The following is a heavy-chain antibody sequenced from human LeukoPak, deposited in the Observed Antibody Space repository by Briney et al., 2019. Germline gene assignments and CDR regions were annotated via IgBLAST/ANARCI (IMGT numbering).Heavy chain of an antibody. V-gene: IGHV3-23*01. J-gene: IGHJ4*02. Sequence: GGSLRLSCAASGFTFSSYAMSWVRQAPGKGLEWVSTVSGRVGTTYYADPVKGRFTISRDNSKDMLYLHVNSLRAEDTAVYYCPKALWFGELTYQILGVFDFWGQGALVTVSS. CDR1: GFTFSSYA. CDR3: PKALWFGELTYQILGVFDF. CDR2: VSGRVGTT. D-gene: IGHD3-10*01.